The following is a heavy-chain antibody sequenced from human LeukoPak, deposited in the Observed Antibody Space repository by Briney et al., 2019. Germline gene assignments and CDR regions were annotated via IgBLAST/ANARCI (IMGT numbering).Heavy chain of an antibody. J-gene: IGHJ4*02. V-gene: IGHV3-30*02. CDR1: GFTFSSYG. CDR3: AKTSGIFWSGYYSADHFDY. Sequence: PGGSLRLSCAASGFTFSSYGTHWVRQAPGKGLEWVAFIRYDGSNKYYADSVKGRFTISRDNSKNTLYLQMNSLRADDTAVYYCAKTSGIFWSGYYSADHFDYWGQGTLVTVSS. D-gene: IGHD3-3*01. CDR2: IRYDGSNK.